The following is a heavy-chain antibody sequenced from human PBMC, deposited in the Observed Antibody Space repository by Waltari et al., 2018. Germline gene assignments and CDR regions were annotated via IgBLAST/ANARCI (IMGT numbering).Heavy chain of an antibody. V-gene: IGHV3-7*01. CDR1: GFTFGNNW. D-gene: IGHD6-13*01. CDR2: INQDGSEK. J-gene: IGHJ4*02. CDR3: TRGGDDSSWYWRN. Sequence: EVQLVESGGGLVQPGGSRRLSLEASGFTFGNNWMTWVRKAPGKGLEWVANINQDGSEKYSVESVKGRFTISRDNAKNSLYLQLNSLRADDTAVYYCTRGGDDSSWYWRNWGQGTLVTVSS.